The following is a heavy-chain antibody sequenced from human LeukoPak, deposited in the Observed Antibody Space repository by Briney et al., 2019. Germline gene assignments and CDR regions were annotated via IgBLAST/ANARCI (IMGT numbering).Heavy chain of an antibody. CDR3: VKDAAAILRYFDWFFDY. CDR1: GFTFSSYA. CDR2: ISSIGGST. D-gene: IGHD3-9*01. J-gene: IGHJ4*02. Sequence: GGSLRLSCSASGFTFSSYAMHWVRQAPGKGLEYVSAISSIGGSTYYADSMKGRFTISRDNSKNTLYLQMSSLRAEDTAVYYCVKDAAAILRYFDWFFDYWGQGTLVTVSS. V-gene: IGHV3-64D*06.